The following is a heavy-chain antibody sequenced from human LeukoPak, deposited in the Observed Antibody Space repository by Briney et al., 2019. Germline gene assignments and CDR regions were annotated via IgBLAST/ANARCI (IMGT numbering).Heavy chain of an antibody. D-gene: IGHD5-18*01. Sequence: PGRSLRLSCAASGFTFSSYGMHWVRQAPGKGLEWVSAISGSGGSTYYADSVKGRFTISRDNSKNTLYLQMNSLRAEDTAVYYCAKYSYGRYYYYGMDVWGQGTTVTVSS. V-gene: IGHV3-23*01. CDR1: GFTFSSYG. J-gene: IGHJ6*02. CDR3: AKYSYGRYYYYGMDV. CDR2: ISGSGGST.